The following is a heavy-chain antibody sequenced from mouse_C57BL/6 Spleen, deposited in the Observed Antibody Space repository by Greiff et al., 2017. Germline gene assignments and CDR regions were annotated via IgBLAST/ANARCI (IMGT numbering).Heavy chain of an antibody. J-gene: IGHJ4*01. Sequence: EVQLVESGGGLVQPGGSLKLSCAASGFTFSDYYMYWVRQTPEKRLEWVAYISNGGGSTYYPDTVKGRFTISRDNAKNTLYLQMSRLKSEDTAMYYCARQIYYDYDGEGYAMDYWGQGTSVTVSS. CDR1: GFTFSDYY. CDR3: ARQIYYDYDGEGYAMDY. CDR2: ISNGGGST. D-gene: IGHD2-4*01. V-gene: IGHV5-12*01.